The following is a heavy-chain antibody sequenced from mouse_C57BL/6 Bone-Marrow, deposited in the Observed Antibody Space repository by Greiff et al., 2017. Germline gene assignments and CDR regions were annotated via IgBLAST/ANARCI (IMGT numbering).Heavy chain of an antibody. CDR3: ARGGFDY. J-gene: IGHJ2*01. CDR1: GFTFSDYG. Sequence: EVKVEESGGGLVKPGGSLQLSCAASGFTFSDYGMHWVRQAPEKGLEWVAYISSGSSTIYYADTVKGRFTISRDHAKNTLFLQMTSLRSEDTAMYYCARGGFDYWGQGTTLTVSS. CDR2: ISSGSSTI. V-gene: IGHV5-17*01.